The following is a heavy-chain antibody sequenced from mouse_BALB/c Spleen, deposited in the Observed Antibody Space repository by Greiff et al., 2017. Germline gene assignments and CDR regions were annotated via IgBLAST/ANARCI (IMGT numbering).Heavy chain of an antibody. J-gene: IGHJ1*01. Sequence: VQLQQSGAELAKPGASVKMSCKASGYTFTSYWMHWVKQRPGQGLEWIGYINPSTGYTEYNQKFKDKATLTADKSSSTAYMQLSSLTSEDSAVYYCAREDGYGYFDVGGAGTTVTVSS. D-gene: IGHD2-3*01. CDR1: GYTFTSYW. CDR3: AREDGYGYFDV. CDR2: INPSTGYT. V-gene: IGHV1-7*01.